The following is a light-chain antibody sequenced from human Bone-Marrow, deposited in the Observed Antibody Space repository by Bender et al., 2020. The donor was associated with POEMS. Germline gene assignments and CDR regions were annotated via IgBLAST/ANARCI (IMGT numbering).Light chain of an antibody. J-gene: IGLJ1*01. CDR3: CSFAGSSAPYA. V-gene: IGLV2-14*01. CDR1: SSDVGGYKY. Sequence: QSALTQPASVSGSPGQSITISCTGTSSDVGGYKYVSWYQQHPGKAPKLMIYEVSNRPSGVSNRFSGSKSGNTASLTVSGLQAEDEADYYCCSFAGSSAPYAFGTGTKVTVL. CDR2: EVS.